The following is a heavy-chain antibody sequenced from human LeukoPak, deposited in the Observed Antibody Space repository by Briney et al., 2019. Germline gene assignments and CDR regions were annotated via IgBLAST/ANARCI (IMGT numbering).Heavy chain of an antibody. J-gene: IGHJ4*02. V-gene: IGHV4-31*03. CDR1: GGSISSGSYY. CDR3: ARGTAVTDS. D-gene: IGHD6-19*01. CDR2: IYKTGGT. Sequence: SETLSLTCNVSGGSISSGSYYWSWIRQHPGKGPEWIGYIYKTGGTYYNPSLKSRVTISVDTSENQFSLKVNSVTAADTAVYYCARGTAVTDSWGQGILVTVSS.